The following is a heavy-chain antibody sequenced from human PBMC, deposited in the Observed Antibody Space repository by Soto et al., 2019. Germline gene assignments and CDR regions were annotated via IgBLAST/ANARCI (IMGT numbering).Heavy chain of an antibody. CDR2: IYPGDSDT. CDR1: GYSFTSYW. J-gene: IGHJ3*02. Sequence: GESLKISCKGSGYSFTSYWIGWVRQMPGKGLEWMGIIYPGDSDTRYSPSFQGQVTISADKSISTAYLQWSSLKASDTAMYYCARLAYCGGDCPGVWAFDIWGQGTMVTVSS. V-gene: IGHV5-51*01. D-gene: IGHD2-21*01. CDR3: ARLAYCGGDCPGVWAFDI.